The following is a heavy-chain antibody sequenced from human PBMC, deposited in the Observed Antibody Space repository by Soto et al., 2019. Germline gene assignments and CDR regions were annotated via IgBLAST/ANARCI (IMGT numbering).Heavy chain of an antibody. V-gene: IGHV3-23*01. CDR3: ARRTSGWYLDY. J-gene: IGHJ4*02. CDR1: GFTFSSYA. CDR2: ISGSDGST. D-gene: IGHD6-19*01. Sequence: EVQLLESGGGLVQPGGSLRLSCAASGFTFSSYAMSWVRQAPGKGLEWVSVISGSDGSTYYADSVKGRFTISRDNSKKTLYLQMNSLRAEDTAVYYCARRTSGWYLDYWGQGTLVTVSS.